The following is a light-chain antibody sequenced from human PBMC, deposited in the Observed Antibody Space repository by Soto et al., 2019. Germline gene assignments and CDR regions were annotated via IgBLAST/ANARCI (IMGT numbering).Light chain of an antibody. J-gene: IGKJ3*01. V-gene: IGKV3-20*01. Sequence: EIVLTQSPGSLSLSPGERATLSCSASQTLDTTYLAWYQQKPGQSPRLLIYSAYSRATGIPDRFSGSGSGTDCTLTISRLDPEDCAVYYCQQYDNSALSTFAPGTKLDLK. CDR3: QQYDNSALST. CDR1: QTLDTTY. CDR2: SAY.